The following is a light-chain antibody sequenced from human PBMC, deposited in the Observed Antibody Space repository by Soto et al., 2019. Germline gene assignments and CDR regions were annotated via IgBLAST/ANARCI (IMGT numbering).Light chain of an antibody. CDR2: XAX. CDR3: LQHNSYPRT. CDR1: QGIRND. Sequence: DIQMTQSPSSLSASVGDRVTITCRASQGIRNDLGWYQQKPGKAPKRLXXXAXSLQSGVPSRFXXXXXXXXXXXXXSXLQPEDFATYYCLQHNSYPRTFGQGTKVXIK. V-gene: IGKV1-17*01. J-gene: IGKJ1*01.